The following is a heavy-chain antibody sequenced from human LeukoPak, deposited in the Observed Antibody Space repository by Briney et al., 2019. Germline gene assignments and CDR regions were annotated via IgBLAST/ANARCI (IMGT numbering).Heavy chain of an antibody. V-gene: IGHV1-69*04. CDR3: ARGGVDTAIWYFDY. CDR2: IIPILGIA. Sequence: EASVKVSCKASGGTFSSYAISWVRQAPGQGLEWMGRIIPILGIANYAQKFQGRVTITADKSTSTAYMELSSLRSEDTAVYYCARGGVDTAIWYFDYWGQGTLVTVSS. D-gene: IGHD5-18*01. CDR1: GGTFSSYA. J-gene: IGHJ4*02.